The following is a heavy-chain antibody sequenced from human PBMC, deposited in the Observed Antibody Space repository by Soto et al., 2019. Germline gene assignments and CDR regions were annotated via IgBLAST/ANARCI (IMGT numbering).Heavy chain of an antibody. CDR1: GDSYSISTYS. CDR3: AGMPYTSGLRFDP. D-gene: IGHD6-19*01. V-gene: IGHV4-30-2*01. Sequence: SETLSLTCNMSGDSYSISTYSWSWIRQPPGKALQWIGFIYQSGVTSYNPSLASRVSISLDRSNNQCSLKLKSVTAADTAVYFCAGMPYTSGLRFDPWGPGTLVTVPS. CDR2: IYQSGVT. J-gene: IGHJ5*02.